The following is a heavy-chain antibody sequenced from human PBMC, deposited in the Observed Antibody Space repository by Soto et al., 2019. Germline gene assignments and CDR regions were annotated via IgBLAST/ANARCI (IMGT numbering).Heavy chain of an antibody. CDR3: VRDYSNYYYYYYGMDI. V-gene: IGHV1-18*04. D-gene: IGHD4-4*01. Sequence: ASVKVSCKASGYTFTSYAIRWVRQAPGQGLEWMGWISAYNGNTNYAQKLQGRVTITTDTSTSTAYMELSSLRSDDTAVYYCVRDYSNYYYYYYGMDIWGQGTTVTVSS. CDR2: ISAYNGNT. CDR1: GYTFTSYA. J-gene: IGHJ6*02.